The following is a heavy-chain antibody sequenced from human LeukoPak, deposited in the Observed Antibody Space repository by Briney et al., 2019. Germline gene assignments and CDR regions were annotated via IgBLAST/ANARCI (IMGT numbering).Heavy chain of an antibody. J-gene: IGHJ6*03. Sequence: SVKVSCKASGGTFSSYAIGWVRQAPGQGLEWMGGIIPIFGTANYAQKFQGRVTITADESTSTAYMELSSLRSEDTAVYYCARGTSSSSSLDYYYYYMDVWGKGTTVTVSS. CDR1: GGTFSSYA. D-gene: IGHD6-6*01. CDR3: ARGTSSSSSLDYYYYYMDV. CDR2: IIPIFGTA. V-gene: IGHV1-69*01.